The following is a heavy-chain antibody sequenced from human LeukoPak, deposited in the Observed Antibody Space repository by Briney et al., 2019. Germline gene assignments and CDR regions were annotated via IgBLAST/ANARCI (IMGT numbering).Heavy chain of an antibody. CDR3: ARGSPSYYDILTGYYFDY. J-gene: IGHJ4*02. Sequence: SETLSLTCAVYGGSFSGYYWSWIRQPPGKGLEWIGEINHSGSTNYNPSLKSRVTISVDTSKNQFSLKLSSVTAADTAVYYCARGSPSYYDILTGYYFDYWGQGTLVTVSS. V-gene: IGHV4-34*01. CDR1: GGSFSGYY. CDR2: INHSGST. D-gene: IGHD3-9*01.